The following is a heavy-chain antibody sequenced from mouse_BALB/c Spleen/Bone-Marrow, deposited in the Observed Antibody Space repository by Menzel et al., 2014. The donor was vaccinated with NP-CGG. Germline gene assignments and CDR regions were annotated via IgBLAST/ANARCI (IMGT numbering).Heavy chain of an antibody. CDR3: AREGYDYEWFAD. CDR2: ISGGGSYI. CDR1: GFTFSSYG. J-gene: IGHJ3*01. V-gene: IGHV5-9-2*01. Sequence: EVKVVESGGDLVKPGGSLKLSCAASGFTFSSYGMSWVRQTPEKRLEWVATISGGGSYIYYADNVKGRFIISRDNAKNNLYLQVRSLRSEDTALYYCAREGYDYEWFADWGQGTLVTVSA. D-gene: IGHD2-4*01.